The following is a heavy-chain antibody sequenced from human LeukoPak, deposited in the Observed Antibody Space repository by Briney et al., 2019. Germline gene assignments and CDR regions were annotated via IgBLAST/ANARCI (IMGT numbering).Heavy chain of an antibody. J-gene: IGHJ6*04. Sequence: PSETLSLTCTVSGGSISSYYWSWIRQPPGKGLEWIGYIYYSGSTNYNPSLKSRVTISVDTSKNQFSLKLSSVTAADTAVYYCARGRMVRGVITSHYYYYGMDVWGKGTTVTVSS. V-gene: IGHV4-59*01. D-gene: IGHD3-10*01. CDR3: ARGRMVRGVITSHYYYYGMDV. CDR1: GGSISSYY. CDR2: IYYSGST.